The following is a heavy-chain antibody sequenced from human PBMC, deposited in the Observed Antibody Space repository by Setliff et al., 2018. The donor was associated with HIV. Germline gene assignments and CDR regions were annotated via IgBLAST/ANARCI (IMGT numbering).Heavy chain of an antibody. Sequence: PGGSLRLSCQGSGFNFYDFGMHWVRQVPGKGLEWVSSISWNSGSIGYADSVKGRFTISRDNAKNSLYLQMNSLRAEDTALYYCAKDIRHSGYDHFDYWGQGTLVTVSS. V-gene: IGHV3-9*01. D-gene: IGHD5-12*01. CDR3: AKDIRHSGYDHFDY. J-gene: IGHJ4*02. CDR2: ISWNSGSI. CDR1: GFNFYDFG.